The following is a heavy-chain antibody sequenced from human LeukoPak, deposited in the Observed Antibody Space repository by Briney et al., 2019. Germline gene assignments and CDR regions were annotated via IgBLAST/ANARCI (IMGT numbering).Heavy chain of an antibody. J-gene: IGHJ4*02. V-gene: IGHV3-21*01. Sequence: GGSLRLSCAASGFTFSSYSMTWVRQAPGKGLEWVSSISSSSSYIYYADSVKGRFTISRDNAKNSLYLQMNSLRAEDTAVYYCARDPHGDYYDSSGYSLDFDYWGQGTLVTVSS. CDR2: ISSSSSYI. CDR3: ARDPHGDYYDSSGYSLDFDY. D-gene: IGHD3-22*01. CDR1: GFTFSSYS.